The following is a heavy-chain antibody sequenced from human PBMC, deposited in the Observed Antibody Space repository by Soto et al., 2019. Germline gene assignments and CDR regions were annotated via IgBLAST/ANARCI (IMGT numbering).Heavy chain of an antibody. CDR3: ARGGIGIVVVPAANYYYGMDV. D-gene: IGHD2-2*01. Sequence: ASVKVSCKASGGTFSSYAISWVRQAPGQGLEWMGGIIPIFGTANYAQKFQGRVTITADESTSTAYMELSSLRSEDTAVYYCARGGIGIVVVPAANYYYGMDVWGQGPTVTVSS. CDR1: GGTFSSYA. V-gene: IGHV1-69*13. J-gene: IGHJ6*02. CDR2: IIPIFGTA.